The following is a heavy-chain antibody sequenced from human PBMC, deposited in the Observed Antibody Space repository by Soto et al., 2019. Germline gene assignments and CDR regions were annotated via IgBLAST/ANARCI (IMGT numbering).Heavy chain of an antibody. CDR3: ARVQDGSGTYYYGMDV. CDR2: IIPILGIA. J-gene: IGHJ6*02. Sequence: QVQLVQSGAEVKKPRSSVKVSCKASGGTFSSYTISWVRQAPGQGLEWMGRIIPILGIANYAQKFQGRVTITADKSTSTAYMELSSLRSEHTAVYYCARVQDGSGTYYYGMDVWGQGTTVTVSS. V-gene: IGHV1-69*02. D-gene: IGHD3-10*01. CDR1: GGTFSSYT.